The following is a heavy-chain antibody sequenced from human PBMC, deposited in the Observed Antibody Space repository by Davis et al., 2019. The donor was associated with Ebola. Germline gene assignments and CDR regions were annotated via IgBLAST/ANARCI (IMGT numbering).Heavy chain of an antibody. J-gene: IGHJ4*02. D-gene: IGHD3-3*01. Sequence: SVKVSCKASGGTFSSDAISWVRQAPGQGLEWMGGIIPIFGTANYAQKFQGRVTITADESTSTAYMELSSLRSEDTAVYYCARGGFGVVIMEVDYWGQGTLVTVSS. CDR2: IIPIFGTA. V-gene: IGHV1-69*13. CDR3: ARGGFGVVIMEVDY. CDR1: GGTFSSDA.